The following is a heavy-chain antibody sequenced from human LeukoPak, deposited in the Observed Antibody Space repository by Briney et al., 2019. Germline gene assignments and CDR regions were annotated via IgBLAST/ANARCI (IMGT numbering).Heavy chain of an antibody. CDR3: ARDRPRVQLWAPTHKGFDY. V-gene: IGHV4-39*07. J-gene: IGHJ4*02. CDR2: LYYSGST. Sequence: KSSETLSLTCTVPGGSISSSSYYWGWIRQPPGKGLEWIGSLYYSGSTYYNPSLKSRVTISVDTSKNQFSLKLSSVTAADTAVYYCARDRPRVQLWAPTHKGFDYWGQGTLVTVSS. D-gene: IGHD5-18*01. CDR1: GGSISSSSYY.